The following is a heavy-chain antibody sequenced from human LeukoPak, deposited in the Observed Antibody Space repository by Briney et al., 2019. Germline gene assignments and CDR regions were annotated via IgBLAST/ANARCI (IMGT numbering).Heavy chain of an antibody. CDR1: GYTFTGYY. CDR3: ASLFGSDESSGWSDY. CDR2: INPNSGGT. Sequence: ASVKVSCKASGYTFTGYYMHWVRQAPGQGLEWMGWINPNSGGTNYAQKFQGRVTMTRDTSISTAYMELSRLRSDDTAVYYCASLFGSDESSGWSDYRGQGTLVTVSS. V-gene: IGHV1-2*02. J-gene: IGHJ4*02. D-gene: IGHD6-19*01.